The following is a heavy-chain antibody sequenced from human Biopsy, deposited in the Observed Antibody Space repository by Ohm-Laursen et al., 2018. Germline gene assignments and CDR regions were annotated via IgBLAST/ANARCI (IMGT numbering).Heavy chain of an antibody. J-gene: IGHJ5*02. Sequence: SVKVSCKASGYTFNAYYRHWMRQAPGQGLEWMGWINPATGETRYAQRFQGRVTMTRDTSVTTAYMQLSSLTSDDTALYYCAKPSGGVSTIGFDPWGQGTQVIVSS. D-gene: IGHD3-16*01. CDR1: GYTFNAYY. CDR2: INPATGET. V-gene: IGHV1-2*02. CDR3: AKPSGGVSTIGFDP.